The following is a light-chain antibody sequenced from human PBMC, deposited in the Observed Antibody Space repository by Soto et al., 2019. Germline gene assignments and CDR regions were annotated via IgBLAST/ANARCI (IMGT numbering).Light chain of an antibody. J-gene: IGLJ2*01. V-gene: IGLV4-69*01. CDR1: SGHSNYA. CDR3: QTWGSGIVL. CDR2: LNSDGSH. Sequence: QLVLTQSPSASASLGASVKLTCTLSSGHSNYAITWHQQQPGKGPRYLMRLNSDGSHSKGDGIPDRFSGSSSGAERYLTISSLQSEDEADYYCQTWGSGIVLFGGGTQLTVL.